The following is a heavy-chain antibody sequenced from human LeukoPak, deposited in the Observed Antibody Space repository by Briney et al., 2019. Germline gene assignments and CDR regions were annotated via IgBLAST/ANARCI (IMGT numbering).Heavy chain of an antibody. V-gene: IGHV4-38-2*02. D-gene: IGHD1-26*01. J-gene: IGHJ4*02. Sequence: SETLSLTCTVSGYSISSGYFWGWIRQPPGKGLEWIGNIYHTGSTYYNPSLKNRVTISVDTPKNQFSLKLSSVTAADTAVYHCASLRERSHYARGFDYWGRGTLVTVSS. CDR1: GYSISSGYF. CDR3: ASLRERSHYARGFDY. CDR2: IYHTGST.